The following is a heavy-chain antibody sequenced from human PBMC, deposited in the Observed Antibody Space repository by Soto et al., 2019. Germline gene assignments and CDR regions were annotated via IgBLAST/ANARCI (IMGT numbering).Heavy chain of an antibody. V-gene: IGHV1-46*01. Sequence: ASVKVSCKASGYTFTSYYMHWGRQAPGQGLEWMGIINPSGGSTSYAQKFQGRVTMTRDTSTSTVYMELSSLRSEDTAVYYCARVVSRKYGMDVWGQGTTVTVSS. CDR2: INPSGGST. CDR3: ARVVSRKYGMDV. CDR1: GYTFTSYY. J-gene: IGHJ6*02.